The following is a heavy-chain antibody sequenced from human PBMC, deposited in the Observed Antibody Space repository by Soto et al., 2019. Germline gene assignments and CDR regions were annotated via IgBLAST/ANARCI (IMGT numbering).Heavy chain of an antibody. J-gene: IGHJ4*02. CDR3: ARGIDYYGSGSYYSRQHFDY. CDR1: GGSIITSTYY. D-gene: IGHD3-10*01. Sequence: KTSETLSLTCTVSGGSIITSTYYWGWIRQAPGKGLEWIGSIYYSGSTYYTPSLKSRATISVDTSKNQFSLNSRSVTAADTAVYYCARGIDYYGSGSYYSRQHFDYWGQGALVTVSS. V-gene: IGHV4-39*01. CDR2: IYYSGST.